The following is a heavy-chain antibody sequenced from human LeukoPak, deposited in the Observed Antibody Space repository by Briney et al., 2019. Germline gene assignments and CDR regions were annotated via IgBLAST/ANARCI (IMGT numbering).Heavy chain of an antibody. D-gene: IGHD6-19*01. CDR1: GFTFSTYA. J-gene: IGHJ4*02. Sequence: PGGSLRLSCAASGFTFSTYAMSWVRQAPGKGLEWVSAIDDSTTRTFYADSVKGRFTISRDNSKNTMFLQMNSLRAEDTAVYCCAKDMSSDWPRAEFDSWGQGTLVTVSP. CDR3: AKDMSSDWPRAEFDS. CDR2: IDDSTTRT. V-gene: IGHV3-23*01.